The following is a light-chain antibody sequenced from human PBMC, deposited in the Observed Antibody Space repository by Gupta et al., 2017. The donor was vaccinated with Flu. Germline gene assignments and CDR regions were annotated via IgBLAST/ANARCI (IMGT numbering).Light chain of an antibody. CDR2: GAS. V-gene: IGKV3-20*01. CDR3: QQYGSSPRVT. CDR1: QSVSSSY. Sequence: EIVLTQSPGTLSLSPGERATLSCRASQSVSSSYLAWYQQKPGQAPRLLIYGASSRDTGIPDRFSGSGYGTDLTLTISRREQEDFAVYYCQQYGSSPRVTFGHGTKVDIK. J-gene: IGKJ3*01.